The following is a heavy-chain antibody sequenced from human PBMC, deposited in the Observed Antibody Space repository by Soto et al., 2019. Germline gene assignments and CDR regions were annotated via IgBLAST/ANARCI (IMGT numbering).Heavy chain of an antibody. CDR3: AKSLVTVVAARIHLNYYYYGMDV. D-gene: IGHD2-15*01. J-gene: IGHJ6*02. CDR1: GFTFSSYG. CDR2: ISYDGSNK. V-gene: IGHV3-30*18. Sequence: LRLSCAASGFTFSSYGMHWVRQAPGKGLEWVAVISYDGSNKYYADSVKGRFTISRDNSKNTLYLQMNSLRAEDTAVYYCAKSLVTVVAARIHLNYYYYGMDVWGQGTTVTVS.